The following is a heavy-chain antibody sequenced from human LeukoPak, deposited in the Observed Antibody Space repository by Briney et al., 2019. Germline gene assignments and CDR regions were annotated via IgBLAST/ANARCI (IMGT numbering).Heavy chain of an antibody. Sequence: PSETLSLTCTLSGGSISSYYWSWIRQPPGKGLEWNGYIYYSGSTTNNPSLKSRVTISVDTSKNQFSLKLSSVTAADTAVYYCARSRTMRYDILTGHYGMDVWGKGTTVTVSS. V-gene: IGHV4-59*01. CDR2: IYYSGST. J-gene: IGHJ6*04. CDR3: ARSRTMRYDILTGHYGMDV. D-gene: IGHD3-9*01. CDR1: GGSISSYY.